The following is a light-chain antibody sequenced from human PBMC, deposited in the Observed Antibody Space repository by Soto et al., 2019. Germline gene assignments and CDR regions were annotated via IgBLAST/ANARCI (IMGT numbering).Light chain of an antibody. J-gene: IGLJ3*02. V-gene: IGLV2-23*01. CDR3: CAYAGSGTVV. Sequence: QSAMTQPAYVSGSPEQSITISCTGTSSDVGSYNLVSWYQQHPGKAPKVMIYEATKRPSGVSNRFSGSKSGNTASLTISGLQAEDEADYYCCAYAGSGTVVFGGGTKLTVL. CDR1: SSDVGSYNL. CDR2: EAT.